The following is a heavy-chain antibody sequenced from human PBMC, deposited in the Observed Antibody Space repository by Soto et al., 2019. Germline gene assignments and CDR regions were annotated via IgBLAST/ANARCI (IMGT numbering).Heavy chain of an antibody. CDR1: GGSISSYY. V-gene: IGHV4-59*08. Sequence: SETLSLTCTVSGGSISSYYWSWIRQPPGKGLEWIGYIYYNGGTNYSPSLESRVTISVDTSKYQFSLKLSSATAADTAVYYCARQSGGYYYYGMDVWGQGTTVTVSS. CDR3: ARQSGGYYYYGMDV. J-gene: IGHJ6*02. D-gene: IGHD1-26*01. CDR2: IYYNGGT.